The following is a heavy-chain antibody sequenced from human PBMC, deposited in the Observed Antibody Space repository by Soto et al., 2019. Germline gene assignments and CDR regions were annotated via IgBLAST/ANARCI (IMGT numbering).Heavy chain of an antibody. CDR1: GYTFTTYG. CDR2: INAYNGNT. J-gene: IGHJ4*02. Sequence: ASVKVSCTDSGYTFTTYGISWVRQAPGQGLEWMGWINAYNGNTMYAQKLQGRVTMTTDTSTNTAYLELRSLRSDDTAVYYCAGSDYSSGWYISEGGFDYWGQGTLVTSPQ. V-gene: IGHV1-18*01. D-gene: IGHD6-19*01. CDR3: AGSDYSSGWYISEGGFDY.